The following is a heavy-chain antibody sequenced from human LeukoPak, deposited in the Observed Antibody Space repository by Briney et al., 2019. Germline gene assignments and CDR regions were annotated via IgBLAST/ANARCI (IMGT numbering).Heavy chain of an antibody. J-gene: IGHJ4*02. V-gene: IGHV3-21*01. CDR2: ISSSSSYI. CDR3: ARDDRYNGSYCGY. Sequence: GGSLRLSCAASGFTFSSYSMNWVRQAPGKGLEWVSSISSSSSYIYYADSVKGRFTISRDNAKNSLYLQMNSLRAEDTAVYYCARDDRYNGSYCGYWGQGTLVTVSS. CDR1: GFTFSSYS. D-gene: IGHD1-26*01.